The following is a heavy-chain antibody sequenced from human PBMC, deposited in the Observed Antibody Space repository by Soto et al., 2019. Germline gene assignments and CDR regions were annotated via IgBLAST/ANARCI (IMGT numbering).Heavy chain of an antibody. CDR3: PRDRRAAHNTRASIDP. J-gene: IGHJ5*02. CDR2: INHRGNT. D-gene: IGHD6-13*01. V-gene: IGHV4-34*01. Sequence: PSETLSLTCAVYGGSCSGYYWTWIRQPPGKGLEWIGDINHRGNTNYNPSLKSRVTISVDTSKNQFSLKLTSVTAADTALYHRPRDRRAAHNTRASIDPWGQGSMVTVSS. CDR1: GGSCSGYY.